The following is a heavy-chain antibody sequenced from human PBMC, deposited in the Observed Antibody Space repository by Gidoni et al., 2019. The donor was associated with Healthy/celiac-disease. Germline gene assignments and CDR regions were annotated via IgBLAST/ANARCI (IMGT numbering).Heavy chain of an antibody. J-gene: IGHJ5*02. CDR2: INPSGGST. Sequence: QVQLVQSGAEVKKPGASVKVSCQASGYTFTRYYMHWVRQAPDQGLKWMGIINPSGGSTSYAQKFQGRVTMTRDTSTSTVYMELSSLRSEDTAVYYCARDQAVAGTGGWFDPWGQGTLVTVSS. CDR1: GYTFTRYY. CDR3: ARDQAVAGTGGWFDP. V-gene: IGHV1-46*03. D-gene: IGHD6-19*01.